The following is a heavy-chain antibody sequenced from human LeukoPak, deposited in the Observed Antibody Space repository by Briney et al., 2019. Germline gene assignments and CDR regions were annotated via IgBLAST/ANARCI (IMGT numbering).Heavy chain of an antibody. V-gene: IGHV4-59*01. Sequence: PSETLSLTCTVSGGSISSYYWSWIRQPPGKGLEWIGYIYYSGSTNYNPSLKSRVTISVDTSKNQFSLKLSSVTAADTAVYYCARSGYCSGGSCFFYFVYWGQGTLVTVSS. CDR3: ARSGYCSGGSCFFYFVY. CDR2: IYYSGST. CDR1: GGSISSYY. J-gene: IGHJ4*02. D-gene: IGHD2-15*01.